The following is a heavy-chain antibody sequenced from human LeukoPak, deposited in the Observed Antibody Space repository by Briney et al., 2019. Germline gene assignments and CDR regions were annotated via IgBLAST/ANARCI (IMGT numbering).Heavy chain of an antibody. Sequence: GSVKVSCKASGHTFTSYGISWVRQAPGQGLEWMGWISAYNGNTNYAQKLQGRVTMTTDTSTSTAYMELRSLRSDDTAVYYCARGALLRYFDWSGMDVWGQGTTVTVSS. CDR2: ISAYNGNT. CDR3: ARGALLRYFDWSGMDV. CDR1: GHTFTSYG. D-gene: IGHD3-9*01. J-gene: IGHJ6*02. V-gene: IGHV1-18*01.